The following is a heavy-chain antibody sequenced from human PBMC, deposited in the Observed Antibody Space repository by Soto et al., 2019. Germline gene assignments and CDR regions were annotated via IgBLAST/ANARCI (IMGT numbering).Heavy chain of an antibody. J-gene: IGHJ6*02. CDR1: GYTFTSYY. CDR3: ARETYYYDSSGPLPDYYGMDV. V-gene: IGHV1-46*01. CDR2: INPSGGST. Sequence: ASVKVSCKASGYTFTSYYMHWVRQAPRKGLEWMGIINPSGGSTSYAQKFQGRVTMTRDTSTSTVYMELSSLRSEDTAVYYCARETYYYDSSGPLPDYYGMDVWGQGTTVTVSS. D-gene: IGHD3-22*01.